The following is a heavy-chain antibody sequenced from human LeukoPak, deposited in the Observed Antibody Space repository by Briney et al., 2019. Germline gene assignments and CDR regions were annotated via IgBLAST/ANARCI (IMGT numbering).Heavy chain of an antibody. Sequence: PGGSLRLSCAASGFILSNHWMTWVRQAPGKGPEWVANVNKDGSEKYYMDSVKGRFTISRDTAKNSLYLQMNNLRAEDTALYYCARNNDMDVWGQGTTVIVSS. CDR2: VNKDGSEK. CDR1: GFILSNHW. V-gene: IGHV3-7*03. J-gene: IGHJ6*02. CDR3: ARNNDMDV. D-gene: IGHD1/OR15-1a*01.